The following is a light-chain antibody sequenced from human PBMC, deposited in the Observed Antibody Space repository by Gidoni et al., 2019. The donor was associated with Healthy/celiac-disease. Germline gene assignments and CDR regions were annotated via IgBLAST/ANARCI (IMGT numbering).Light chain of an antibody. CDR2: DAS. CDR3: QQRSNWPPKLT. J-gene: IGKJ4*01. CDR1: QSVSSY. V-gene: IGKV3-11*01. Sequence: EFVFPHSPSPLSLSPGERATLSCRSSQSVSSYLAWYQQKPGQAPRLLIYDASNRATGIPARLSGSGSGTDFTLTISSLEPEDFAVYYCQQRSNWPPKLTFGGGTKVEIK.